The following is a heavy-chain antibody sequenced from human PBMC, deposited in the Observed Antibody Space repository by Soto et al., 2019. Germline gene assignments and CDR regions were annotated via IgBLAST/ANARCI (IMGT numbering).Heavy chain of an antibody. CDR1: GGSVSSGTHY. Sequence: SETLSLTCSVSGGSVSSGTHYWSWIRQPPGKGLEWIGYIYYTGTTKYNPSLKSRITISVDTSKTRFSLTLSSVTAADTAVYYCARSSYCSGGNCYGGFDYWGQGTLVTVSS. J-gene: IGHJ4*02. CDR2: IYYTGTT. V-gene: IGHV4-61*01. D-gene: IGHD2-15*01. CDR3: ARSSYCSGGNCYGGFDY.